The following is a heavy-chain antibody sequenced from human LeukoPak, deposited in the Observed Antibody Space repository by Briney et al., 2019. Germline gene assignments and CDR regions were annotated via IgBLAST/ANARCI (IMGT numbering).Heavy chain of an antibody. CDR3: TTADILTGYAFDY. J-gene: IGHJ4*02. V-gene: IGHV3-23*01. Sequence: GGSLRLSCAASGFTFSSYAMGWVRQAPGKGLEWVSGINGRGDSTVYADSVTGRFTISRDNSKNTLYLQMNSLRAEDTAVYYCTTADILTGYAFDYWGQGTLVTVSS. CDR2: INGRGDST. CDR1: GFTFSSYA. D-gene: IGHD3-9*01.